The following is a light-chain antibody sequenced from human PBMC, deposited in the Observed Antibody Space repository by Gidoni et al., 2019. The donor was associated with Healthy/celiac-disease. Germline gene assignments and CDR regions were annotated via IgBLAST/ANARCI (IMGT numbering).Light chain of an antibody. CDR2: KAS. CDR1: QSISSW. V-gene: IGKV1-5*03. J-gene: IGKJ3*01. CDR3: QQYNSWFT. Sequence: DIQMTQSPSTLSASVGDRVTITCRASQSISSWLAWYQQKPGKAPKLLIYKASSLESGVPSRFSGSGAGTEFTLTISSLQPDDFATYYCQQYNSWFTCXPXTKVXIK.